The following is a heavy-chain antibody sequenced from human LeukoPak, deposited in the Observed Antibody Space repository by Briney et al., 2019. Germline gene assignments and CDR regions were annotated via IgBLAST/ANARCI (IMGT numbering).Heavy chain of an antibody. V-gene: IGHV6-1*01. Sequence: SQILSLTCAISGDSVSSNSAAWNWIRQSPSRGLEWLGRTYYRSKWYNDYAVSVKSRISINPDTSKNQFPLQLNSVTPEDTAVYYCVRDMYSSGWYRFDYWGQGTLVTVSS. CDR1: GDSVSSNSAA. J-gene: IGHJ4*02. CDR2: TYYRSKWYN. D-gene: IGHD6-19*01. CDR3: VRDMYSSGWYRFDY.